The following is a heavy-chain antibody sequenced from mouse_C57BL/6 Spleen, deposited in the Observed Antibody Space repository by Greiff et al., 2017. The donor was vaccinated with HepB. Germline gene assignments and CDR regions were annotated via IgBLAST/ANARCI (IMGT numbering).Heavy chain of an antibody. Sequence: EVHLVESGGGLVKPGGSLKLSCAASGFTFSDYGMHWVRQAPEKGLEWVAYISSGSSTIYYADTVKGRFTISRDNAKNTLFLQMTSLRSEDTAMYYCARVDGYYVFFDYWGQGTTLTVSS. CDR2: ISSGSSTI. V-gene: IGHV5-17*01. CDR3: ARVDGYYVFFDY. J-gene: IGHJ2*01. CDR1: GFTFSDYG. D-gene: IGHD2-3*01.